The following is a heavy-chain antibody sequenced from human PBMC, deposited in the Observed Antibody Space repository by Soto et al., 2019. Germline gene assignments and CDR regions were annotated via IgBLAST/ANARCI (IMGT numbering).Heavy chain of an antibody. V-gene: IGHV3-30-3*01. CDR3: ARGTTTSAFSAMDV. J-gene: IGHJ6*02. CDR2: ISYDGSNK. D-gene: IGHD1-1*01. CDR1: GFTFSNNA. Sequence: QVQLVESGGGVVQPGRSLRLSCEASGFTFSNNAMDWVRQAPGKGLEWVAVISYDGSNKYIAESVKGRFTISRDNSKNTLFLQMNSLRAEDTAVYYCARGTTTSAFSAMDVWGQGTRVTVSS.